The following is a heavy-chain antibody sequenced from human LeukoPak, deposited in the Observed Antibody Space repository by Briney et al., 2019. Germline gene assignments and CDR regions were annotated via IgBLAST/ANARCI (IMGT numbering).Heavy chain of an antibody. D-gene: IGHD6-19*01. CDR1: GYTFTGYY. J-gene: IGHJ4*02. V-gene: IGHV1-2*06. Sequence: GASVKVSCXASGYTFTGYYMHWVRQARGQGLEWMGRINPNSGGTNYAQKFQGRVTMTKDTSISTAYMELSRLRSDDTAVYYCARDRGLVPRDYWGQGTLVTVSS. CDR2: INPNSGGT. CDR3: ARDRGLVPRDY.